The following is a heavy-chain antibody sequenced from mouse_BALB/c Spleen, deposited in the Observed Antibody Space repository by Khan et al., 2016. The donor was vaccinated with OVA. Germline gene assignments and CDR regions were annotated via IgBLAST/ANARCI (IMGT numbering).Heavy chain of an antibody. CDR1: GYSFTNYY. D-gene: IGHD2-13*01. J-gene: IGHJ3*01. CDR2: IDPFNGGT. CDR3: TRLGTTGWFAY. Sequence: EVQLQESGPELMKPGASVKISCKASGYSFTNYYIHWVKQSPGQSLEWIGYIDPFNGGTNYHQKFKGTAPLTVEKSSSPAYMHLSSLTSEDSAVYYCTRLGTTGWFAYWGQGTLVTVSA. V-gene: IGHV1S135*01.